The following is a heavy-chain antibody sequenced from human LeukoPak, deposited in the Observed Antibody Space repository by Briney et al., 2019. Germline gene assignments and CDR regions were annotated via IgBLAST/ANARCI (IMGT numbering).Heavy chain of an antibody. D-gene: IGHD3-16*01. CDR2: ISGSGGST. J-gene: IGHJ3*02. V-gene: IGHV3-23*01. CDR1: GFTFSSYA. CDR3: ARDGGGFAFDI. Sequence: GGSLRLSCAASGFTFSSYAMSWVRQAPGKGLEWVSAISGSGGSTYYADSVKGRFTISRENAKNSLYLQMNSLGAGDTAVYYCARDGGGFAFDIWGQGTMVTVSS.